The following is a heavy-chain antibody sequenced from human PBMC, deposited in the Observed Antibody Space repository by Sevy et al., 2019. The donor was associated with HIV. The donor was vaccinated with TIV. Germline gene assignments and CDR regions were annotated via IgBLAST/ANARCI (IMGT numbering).Heavy chain of an antibody. J-gene: IGHJ4*02. CDR1: GFMFRTYD. CDR2: ISYDGTNK. D-gene: IGHD6-19*01. CDR3: AKGGSGYNYFDY. Sequence: GGSLRLSCAVSGFMFRTYDMHWVRQAPGKGLEWVAVISYDGTNKFYADSVKGRFNISRDNPKNTLSLQMNSLRGDDTALYYYAKGGSGYNYFDYWGQGTLVTVSS. V-gene: IGHV3-30*18.